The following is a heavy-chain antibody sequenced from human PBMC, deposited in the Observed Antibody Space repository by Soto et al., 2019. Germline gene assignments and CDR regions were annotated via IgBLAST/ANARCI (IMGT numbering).Heavy chain of an antibody. Sequence: ASVKVSCKASGYTFTSHDINWVRQATGQGLEWMGWMNPNSGNTGYAQKFQGRVTMTRNTSISTAYMELSSLRSEDTAVYYCARARAYCSSTSCYMVWRGPHYYYGMDVWGQGTTVTVSS. CDR3: ARARAYCSSTSCYMVWRGPHYYYGMDV. CDR1: GYTFTSHD. V-gene: IGHV1-8*01. CDR2: MNPNSGNT. J-gene: IGHJ6*02. D-gene: IGHD2-2*02.